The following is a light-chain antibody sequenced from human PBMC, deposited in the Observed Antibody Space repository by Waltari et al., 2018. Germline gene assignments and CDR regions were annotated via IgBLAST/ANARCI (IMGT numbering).Light chain of an antibody. CDR3: QSYDTTLSVV. V-gene: IGLV1-40*01. Sequence: QSVLTQPPSVSGAPGQSVTISCSGSGSTIGAGYHAHWYRQLPGKAPTLLLHGVNTRPPGVSDRFSGSQFDTSASLAIAGLQADDEADYYCQSYDTTLSVVFGGGTKLTVL. J-gene: IGLJ2*01. CDR2: GVN. CDR1: GSTIGAGYH.